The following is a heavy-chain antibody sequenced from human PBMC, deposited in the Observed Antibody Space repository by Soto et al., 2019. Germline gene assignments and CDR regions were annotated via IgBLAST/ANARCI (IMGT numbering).Heavy chain of an antibody. J-gene: IGHJ3*02. D-gene: IGHD3-3*01. CDR2: MNPNSGNT. CDR1: GYSFTSYD. Sequence: ASVKVSCKASGYSFTSYDINWVRQATGQGLEWMGWMNPNSGNTGYAQKFQGRVTMTRDTSISTAYMELSSLRSEDTAVYYCATISRSRRFLEWLSPDGFDIWGQGTIVTVSS. V-gene: IGHV1-8*01. CDR3: ATISRSRRFLEWLSPDGFDI.